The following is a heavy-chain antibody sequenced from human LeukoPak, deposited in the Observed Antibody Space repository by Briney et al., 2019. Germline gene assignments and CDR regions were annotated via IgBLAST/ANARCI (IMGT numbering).Heavy chain of an antibody. V-gene: IGHV1-2*06. CDR2: INPNTGGT. J-gene: IGHJ4*02. CDR3: TRGYSYGIDY. D-gene: IGHD5-18*01. Sequence: GASVNVSCKASGYTFTVYNLHWVRQAPGQGLEWVGRINPNTGGTNYAQEFQGRVTMTRDTSISAAYMDLSGLTSDDTAIYYCTRGYSYGIDYWGQGTLVTVSS. CDR1: GYTFTVYN.